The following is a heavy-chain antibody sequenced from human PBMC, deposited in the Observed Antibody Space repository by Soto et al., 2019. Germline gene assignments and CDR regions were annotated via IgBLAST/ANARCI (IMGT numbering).Heavy chain of an antibody. CDR3: ARVLRGDYYYDSSDYLYYFDY. Sequence: SETLSLTCTVSGGSISSYYWSWIRQPPGKGLEWTGYIYYSGSTNYNPSLKSRVTISVDTSKNQFSLKLSSVTAADTAVYYCARVLRGDYYYDSSDYLYYFDYWGQGTLVTVSS. J-gene: IGHJ4*02. CDR1: GGSISSYY. V-gene: IGHV4-59*01. D-gene: IGHD3-22*01. CDR2: IYYSGST.